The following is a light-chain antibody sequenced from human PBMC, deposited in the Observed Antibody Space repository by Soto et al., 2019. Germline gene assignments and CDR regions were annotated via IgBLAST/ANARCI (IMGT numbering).Light chain of an antibody. Sequence: VVTQSPATLSVFPGETATLSCRASQSVRSDLAWYQQRPGQAPRLLIYGASTRAPGIPARFRGSGSGTECRLTISSLQSEDFASYYCQQYNTWHPKMAFGRGTKVEIK. CDR1: QSVRSD. V-gene: IGKV3-15*01. J-gene: IGKJ1*01. CDR3: QQYNTWHPKMA. CDR2: GAS.